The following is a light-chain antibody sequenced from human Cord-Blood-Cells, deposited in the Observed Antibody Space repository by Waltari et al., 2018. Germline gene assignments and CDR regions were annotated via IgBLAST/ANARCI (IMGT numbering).Light chain of an antibody. CDR2: GAS. Sequence: IVLTQSPGTLSLSPGERATLSCRASQSVSSSYLAWYQQKPGQAPRLLIYGASSRAIGIPDRFSGSGSGTDFTLTISRLEPEDFAVYYCQQYGSSPRRTFGQGTKVEIK. CDR3: QQYGSSPRRT. J-gene: IGKJ1*01. CDR1: QSVSSSY. V-gene: IGKV3-20*01.